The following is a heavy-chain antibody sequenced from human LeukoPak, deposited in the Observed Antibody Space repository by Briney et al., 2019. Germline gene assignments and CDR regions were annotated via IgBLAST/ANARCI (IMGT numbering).Heavy chain of an antibody. Sequence: ASVTVSCKASGYTFTGYYMHWVRQAHGQGLEWMGWINPNRGGTKYGKKFQGSLTMTRDTSISTAYMELSRLRSDDTAVYYCARVGDYYDSSGDFDYWGQGTLVTVSS. J-gene: IGHJ4*02. D-gene: IGHD3-22*01. CDR3: ARVGDYYDSSGDFDY. CDR2: INPNRGGT. V-gene: IGHV1-2*02. CDR1: GYTFTGYY.